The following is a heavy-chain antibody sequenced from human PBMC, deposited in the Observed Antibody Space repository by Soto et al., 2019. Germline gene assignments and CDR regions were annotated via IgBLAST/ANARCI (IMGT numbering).Heavy chain of an antibody. CDR3: ARDGGRYYDSSGSFDH. V-gene: IGHV1-69*01. D-gene: IGHD3-22*01. CDR2: IIPILGTP. Sequence: QVQLVQSGTEVKKPGSSVKVSCNASGGSFSSYAFSWVRQAPGQGLEWMGGIIPILGTPNYAQKFQGRVTLTADESTRTAYMELSSLRSEDTAVYYFARDGGRYYDSSGSFDHWGQGTLVTVSS. J-gene: IGHJ4*02. CDR1: GGSFSSYA.